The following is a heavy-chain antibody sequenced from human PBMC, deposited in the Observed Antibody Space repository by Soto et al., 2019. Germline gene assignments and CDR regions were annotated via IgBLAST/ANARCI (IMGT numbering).Heavy chain of an antibody. CDR2: VSGRGGDT. V-gene: IGHV3-23*04. J-gene: IGHJ4*02. D-gene: IGHD3-3*01. CDR1: GFSFSSFA. Sequence: DVHLVQSGGGLVQPGGSLRLSCAASGFSFSSFALSWVRQSPGKGLEWVAAVSGRGGDTYYANSVKGRFTISRDNSQNTLFLQMNSLRAEDSAIYYCAKDPNYDFWSGFSAVYFDYWGQGTLVTVSS. CDR3: AKDPNYDFWSGFSAVYFDY.